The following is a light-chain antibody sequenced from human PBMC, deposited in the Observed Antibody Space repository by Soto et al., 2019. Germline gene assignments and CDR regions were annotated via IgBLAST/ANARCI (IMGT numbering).Light chain of an antibody. CDR1: EPIKTFY. CDR3: QFYGSPLIT. V-gene: IGKV3-20*01. Sequence: IVFTQSPATLSLSPGETATLSCKASEPIKTFYFGWYQHKPGQSPRLLINGVYTRATGIPDRFSGSGSGTDFTLTISRLENEDFHIYYRQFYGSPLITLRQGTRLERK. CDR2: GVY. J-gene: IGKJ5*01.